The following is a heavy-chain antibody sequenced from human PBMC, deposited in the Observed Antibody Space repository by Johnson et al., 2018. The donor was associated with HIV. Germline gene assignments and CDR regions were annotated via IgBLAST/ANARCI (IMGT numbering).Heavy chain of an antibody. Sequence: VQLVESGGGVVQPGRSLRLSCAASAFTFSSYAMHWVRQAPGKGLVWVSRTNSDGSSTNYADSVKGRFTISRDNSKNTLYLQMNSLRAEDTAVYYCARRTVVTPGAFDIWGQGTMVTVSS. D-gene: IGHD4-23*01. CDR2: TNSDGSST. J-gene: IGHJ3*02. V-gene: IGHV3-74*02. CDR3: ARRTVVTPGAFDI. CDR1: AFTFSSYA.